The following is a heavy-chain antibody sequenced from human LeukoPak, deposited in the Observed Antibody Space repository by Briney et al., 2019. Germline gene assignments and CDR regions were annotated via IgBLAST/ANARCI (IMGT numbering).Heavy chain of an antibody. J-gene: IGHJ4*02. Sequence: ASVKVSCKASGYTFTGYYMHWVRQAPGQGLEWMGRIIPNSGGTNSGQKFQGRLTMTRDTSISTAYMELSRLSSDDTAMYYCARGDYDTSGYKFDYWGQGTLVTVSS. CDR1: GYTFTGYY. CDR2: IIPNSGGT. CDR3: ARGDYDTSGYKFDY. V-gene: IGHV1-2*06. D-gene: IGHD3-22*01.